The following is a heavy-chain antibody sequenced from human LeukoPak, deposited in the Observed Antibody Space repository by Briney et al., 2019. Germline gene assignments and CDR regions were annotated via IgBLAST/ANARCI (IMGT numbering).Heavy chain of an antibody. CDR3: AKQTYYYDSSGYYYFDY. J-gene: IGHJ4*02. CDR2: IYPGDSDT. V-gene: IGHV5-51*01. CDR1: GYSFTSYW. Sequence: GESLKISCKGSGYSFTSYWIGWVRQMPGKGLEWMGIIYPGDSDTRYSPSFQGQVTISADKSISTAYLQWSSLKASDTAMYYCAKQTYYYDSSGYYYFDYWGQGTLVTLSS. D-gene: IGHD3-22*01.